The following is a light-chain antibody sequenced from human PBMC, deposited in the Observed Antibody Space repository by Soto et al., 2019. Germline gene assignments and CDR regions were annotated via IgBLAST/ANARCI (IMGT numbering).Light chain of an antibody. V-gene: IGKV3-20*01. J-gene: IGKJ4*01. CDR1: QRVSRN. Sequence: EIVMTQSPATLSVSPGERATLSCRASQRVSRNLAWSQQKPGQAPRLLMSGASNRATGIPDRFSGSGSGTDFTLTISSLEPEDFAVYYCRQYGRSLEFAFGGGTNVDIK. CDR3: RQYGRSLEFA. CDR2: GAS.